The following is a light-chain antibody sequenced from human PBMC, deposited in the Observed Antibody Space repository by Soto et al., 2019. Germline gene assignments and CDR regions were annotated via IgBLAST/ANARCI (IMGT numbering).Light chain of an antibody. CDR3: SIYTTASTYV. CDR2: EVS. CDR1: SSDLASYNR. Sequence: QSVLTHPPSVSWSPGQSVTISCTGTSSDLASYNRVSWYQRPPGTGPKLVIYEVSNRPSEIPDRFAGSKSGHTASLTISGLQAEDEAEYYCSIYTTASTYVFGTGTKVTVL. J-gene: IGLJ1*01. V-gene: IGLV2-18*01.